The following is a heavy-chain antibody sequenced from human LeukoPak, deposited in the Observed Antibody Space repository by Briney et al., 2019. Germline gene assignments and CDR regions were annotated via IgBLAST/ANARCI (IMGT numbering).Heavy chain of an antibody. V-gene: IGHV4-59*01. CDR1: GGSISSYY. CDR2: IYYSGST. D-gene: IGHD1/OR15-1a*01. CDR3: ARRVSNWNKDQNAFDI. J-gene: IGHJ3*02. Sequence: PSETLSLTGTVSGGSISSYYWSWIRQPPGKGLEWIGYIYYSGSTNYNPSLKSRVTISVDTSKNQFSLKLSSVTAADTAVYYCARRVSNWNKDQNAFDIWGQGTMVTVSS.